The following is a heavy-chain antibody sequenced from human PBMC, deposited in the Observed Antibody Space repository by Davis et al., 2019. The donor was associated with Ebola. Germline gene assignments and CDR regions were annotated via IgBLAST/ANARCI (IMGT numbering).Heavy chain of an antibody. CDR1: GLTFSGYA. CDR2: ISYDGNNK. J-gene: IGHJ6*02. Sequence: GESLKISCEASGLTFSGYAMHWVRQAPGKGLEWVAVISYDGNNKYYADSVKGRFTIFRDNSKNTLYLQMNSLRGEDTALYYCAKDERRKPQNMDVWGQGTKVIVSS. V-gene: IGHV3-30*18. D-gene: IGHD1-1*01. CDR3: AKDERRKPQNMDV.